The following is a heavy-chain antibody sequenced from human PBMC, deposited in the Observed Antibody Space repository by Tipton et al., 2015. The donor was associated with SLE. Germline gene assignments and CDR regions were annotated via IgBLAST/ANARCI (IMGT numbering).Heavy chain of an antibody. CDR3: ARCYSNYEYFQH. CDR1: GGSISSYY. J-gene: IGHJ1*01. Sequence: TLSLTCTVSGGSISSYYWSWIRQPPGKGLEWIGYIYYSGSTYYNPSLKSRVTISVDTSKNQFSLKLSSVTAADTAVYYCARCYSNYEYFQHWGQGTLVTVSS. CDR2: IYYSGST. D-gene: IGHD4-11*01. V-gene: IGHV4-59*12.